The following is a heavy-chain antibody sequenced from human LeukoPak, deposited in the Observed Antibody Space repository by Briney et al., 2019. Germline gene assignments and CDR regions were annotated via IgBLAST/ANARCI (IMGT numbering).Heavy chain of an antibody. J-gene: IGHJ4*02. V-gene: IGHV1-69*04. Sequence: ASVKVSCKASGGTFSSYAISWLRQAPGQGLEWMGRIIPILGIANYAQKFQGRVTITADKSTSTAYMELSSLRSEDTAVYYCARDGRYSSSSDYWGQGTLVTVSS. D-gene: IGHD6-6*01. CDR1: GGTFSSYA. CDR2: IIPILGIA. CDR3: ARDGRYSSSSDY.